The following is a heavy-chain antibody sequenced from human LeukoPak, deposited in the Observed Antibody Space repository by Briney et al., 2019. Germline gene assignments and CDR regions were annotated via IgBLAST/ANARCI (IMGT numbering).Heavy chain of an antibody. CDR1: GFTFSSYS. Sequence: GGSLRLSCAASGFTFSSYSMNWVRQAPGKGLEWVSSISSSSSYIYYADSVKGRFTISRDNAKNSLYLQMNSLRAEDTAVYYCARDGLLLGLGAFDIWGQGTMVTVSS. CDR3: ARDGLLLGLGAFDI. D-gene: IGHD3-16*01. V-gene: IGHV3-21*01. J-gene: IGHJ3*02. CDR2: ISSSSSYI.